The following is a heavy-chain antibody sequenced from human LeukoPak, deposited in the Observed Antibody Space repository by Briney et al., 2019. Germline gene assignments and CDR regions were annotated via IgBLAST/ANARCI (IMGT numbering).Heavy chain of an antibody. CDR1: GFTFSSYS. Sequence: PGRSLRLSCAASGFTFSSYSMNWVRQAPGKGLEWVSGISWNSGSIGHADSVKGRFTISRDNAKNSLYLQMNSLRAEDTALYYCAKDSVLGSGSYYTFDYWGQGTLVTVSS. V-gene: IGHV3-9*01. D-gene: IGHD3-10*01. J-gene: IGHJ4*02. CDR3: AKDSVLGSGSYYTFDY. CDR2: ISWNSGSI.